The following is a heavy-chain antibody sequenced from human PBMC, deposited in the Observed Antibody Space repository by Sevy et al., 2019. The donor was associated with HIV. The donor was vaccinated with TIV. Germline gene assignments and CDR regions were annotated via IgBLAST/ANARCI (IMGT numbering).Heavy chain of an antibody. CDR2: ISSSSSYI. J-gene: IGHJ6*02. CDR3: ARYYYDSSGFNYYYYYGMDV. V-gene: IGHV3-21*01. D-gene: IGHD3-22*01. Sequence: GGSLRLSCAASGFTFSSYSMNWVRQAPGKGLEWASSISSSSSYIYYAESVKGRFTISRDNAKNSLYLQMNSLRAEDTAVYYCARYYYDSSGFNYYYYYGMDVWGQGTTVTVSS. CDR1: GFTFSSYS.